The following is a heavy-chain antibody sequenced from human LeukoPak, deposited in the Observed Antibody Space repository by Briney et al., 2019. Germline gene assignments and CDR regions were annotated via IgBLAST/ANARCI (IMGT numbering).Heavy chain of an antibody. CDR1: GGSISSYY. CDR2: IYYSGST. V-gene: IGHV4-59*08. CDR3: ARPHYERKADAFDI. J-gene: IGHJ3*02. Sequence: SETLSLTCTVSGGSISSYYWSWIRQPPGKGLEWIGYIYYSGSTNYNPSLKSRVTISVDTSKNQFSLKLSSVTAADTAVYYCARPHYERKADAFDIWGQGTMVTVSS. D-gene: IGHD4-17*01.